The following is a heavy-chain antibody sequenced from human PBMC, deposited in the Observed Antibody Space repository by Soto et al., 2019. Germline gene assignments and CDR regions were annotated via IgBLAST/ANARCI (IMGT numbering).Heavy chain of an antibody. V-gene: IGHV2-70*01. Sequence: GSGPTLVNPTETLTLTCTFSGFPLSSNGMSVSWIRQPPGQALEWLAVIDWDGDQYYTTSLETRLTVSKDTSKNQVVLRLTNVDPADTATYFCARFSYYYASGSPFDHWGQGILVTVSS. D-gene: IGHD3-10*01. CDR2: IDWDGDQ. CDR1: GFPLSSNGMS. J-gene: IGHJ4*02. CDR3: ARFSYYYASGSPFDH.